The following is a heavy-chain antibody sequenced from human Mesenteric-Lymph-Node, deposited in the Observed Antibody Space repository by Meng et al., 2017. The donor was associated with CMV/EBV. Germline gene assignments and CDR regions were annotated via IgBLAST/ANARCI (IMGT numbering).Heavy chain of an antibody. Sequence: GESLKISCAASGFTFSDYRMIWVRQAPGKGLEWVSSISSTTTYIYYADSLKDRFTISRDNAKNSLYLQMNSLRAEDTAVYYCARDGAYYDFWSGPRQWYFDLWGRGTLVTVSS. D-gene: IGHD3-3*01. J-gene: IGHJ2*01. CDR3: ARDGAYYDFWSGPRQWYFDL. V-gene: IGHV3-21*01. CDR1: GFTFSDYR. CDR2: ISSTTTYI.